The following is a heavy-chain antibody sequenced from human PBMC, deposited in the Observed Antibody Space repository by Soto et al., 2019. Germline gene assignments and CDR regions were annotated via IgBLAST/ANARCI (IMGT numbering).Heavy chain of an antibody. CDR3: ARHYYGSGSPNIFYYYGLDV. J-gene: IGHJ6*02. CDR2: IYNGNT. Sequence: PSETLSLTCAVSGGSISGYYWSWILQSPGKGLENIGNIYNGNTNYNSSLKSRVTISVETSKNQFSLKLSSVTAADTAVYYCARHYYGSGSPNIFYYYGLDVWGQGTTVTVSS. V-gene: IGHV4-59*08. CDR1: GGSISGYY. D-gene: IGHD3-10*01.